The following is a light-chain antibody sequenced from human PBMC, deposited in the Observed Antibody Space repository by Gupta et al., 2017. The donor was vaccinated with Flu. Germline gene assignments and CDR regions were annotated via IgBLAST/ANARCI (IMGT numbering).Light chain of an antibody. Sequence: NFILTPPHSVSESTGKTVTIPCTRSSGSLASKYVQWYQQRPGSSPTTVIYEDNQRPSGVPDRFSGSVDSSSNSASLTISGLKTEDEADYYCQSYDSSTVVFGGGTKLTVL. CDR3: QSYDSSTVV. CDR1: SGSLASKY. CDR2: EDN. J-gene: IGLJ2*01. V-gene: IGLV6-57*01.